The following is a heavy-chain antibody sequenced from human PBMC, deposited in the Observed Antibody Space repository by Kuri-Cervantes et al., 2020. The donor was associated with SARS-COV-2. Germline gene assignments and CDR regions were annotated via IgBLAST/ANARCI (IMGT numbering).Heavy chain of an antibody. CDR2: IRYDGRNK. CDR3: ARVPQYSSSSY. Sequence: GESLKIPCAASGFTFSSYGMHWVPQAPGKGLEWVAFIRYDGRNKYYADSVKGRFTISRDNSKNTLYLQMNSLRAEDTAVYYCARVPQYSSSSYWGQGTLVTVSS. V-gene: IGHV3-30*02. J-gene: IGHJ4*02. CDR1: GFTFSSYG. D-gene: IGHD6-6*01.